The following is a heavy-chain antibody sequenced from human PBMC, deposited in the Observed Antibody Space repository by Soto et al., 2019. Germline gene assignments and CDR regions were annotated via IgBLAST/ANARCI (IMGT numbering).Heavy chain of an antibody. V-gene: IGHV1-3*01. CDR2: IAAVNGKT. J-gene: IGHJ4*02. D-gene: IGHD5-12*01. Sequence: SVKVSCKTSGFRLSTYAMHWVRQATGQSPEWMGWIAAVNGKTAYSPKFQGRVTLTTDTSASTVNMDLTSLRSEDTAVYYCARGNTGYDYGFFEYWGQGTLVTVSS. CDR1: GFRLSTYA. CDR3: ARGNTGYDYGFFEY.